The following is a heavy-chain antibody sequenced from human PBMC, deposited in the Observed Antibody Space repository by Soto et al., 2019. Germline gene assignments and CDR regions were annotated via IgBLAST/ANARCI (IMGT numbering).Heavy chain of an antibody. Sequence: QVQLVQSGAEVKRPGASVKLSCKASGYTFTKYAIHWVRQAPGQGLEWMGWINAGSGNTKYSQKFQGRVTATRDTSASTAYMELSSLRSEDTAVYYCARGEGYCSGGVCYRRFDPWGQGSLVTVSS. D-gene: IGHD2-15*01. J-gene: IGHJ5*02. V-gene: IGHV1-3*01. CDR2: INAGSGNT. CDR1: GYTFTKYA. CDR3: ARGEGYCSGGVCYRRFDP.